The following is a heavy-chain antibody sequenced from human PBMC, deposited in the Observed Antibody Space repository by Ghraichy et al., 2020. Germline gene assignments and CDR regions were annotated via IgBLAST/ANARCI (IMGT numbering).Heavy chain of an antibody. V-gene: IGHV4-39*01. D-gene: IGHD1-26*01. Sequence: SETLSLTCTVSGGSISSSSYYWGWIRQPPGKGLEWIGSIYYSGSTYYNPSLKSRVTISVDTSKNQFSLKLSSVTAADTAVYYCARHGEPSGSYVLGDLPRHFDYWGQGTLVTVSS. CDR1: GGSISSSSYY. CDR3: ARHGEPSGSYVLGDLPRHFDY. CDR2: IYYSGST. J-gene: IGHJ4*02.